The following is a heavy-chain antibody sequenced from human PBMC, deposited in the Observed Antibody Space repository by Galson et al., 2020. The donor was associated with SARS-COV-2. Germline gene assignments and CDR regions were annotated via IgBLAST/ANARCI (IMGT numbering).Heavy chain of an antibody. J-gene: IGHJ4*02. CDR1: GITVSSYW. Sequence: GESLKISCAASGITVSSYWMHWVRQAPGKGLVWLSRITSDGRSRSYADSVRGRFTMSRDNAKDTLYLQLSSLKAENTAVYFCASGSPNSLDYWGQGTLVSVSS. D-gene: IGHD2-21*01. V-gene: IGHV3-74*01. CDR3: ASGSPNSLDY. CDR2: ITSDGRSR.